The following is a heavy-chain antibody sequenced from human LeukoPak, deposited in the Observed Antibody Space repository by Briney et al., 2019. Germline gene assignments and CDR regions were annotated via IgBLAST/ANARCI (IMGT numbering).Heavy chain of an antibody. Sequence: ASVTVSCKASGYTFTSYYMHWVRQAPGQGLEWMGWINPNSGGTNYAQKFQGRVTMTRDTSISTAYMELSRLRSDDTAVCYCATVLLWFGELVGWFDPWGQGTLVTVSS. CDR2: INPNSGGT. D-gene: IGHD3-10*01. V-gene: IGHV1-2*02. CDR3: ATVLLWFGELVGWFDP. J-gene: IGHJ5*02. CDR1: GYTFTSYY.